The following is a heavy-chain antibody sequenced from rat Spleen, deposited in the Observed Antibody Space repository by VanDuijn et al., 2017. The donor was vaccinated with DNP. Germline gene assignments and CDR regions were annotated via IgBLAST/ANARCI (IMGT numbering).Heavy chain of an antibody. CDR3: ARWGTYFDY. V-gene: IGHV3-1*01. CDR1: GYSITSNY. CDR2: ISYSGTT. Sequence: EVQLQESGPGLVKPSQSLSLTCSVTGYSITSNYWGWIRKFPGNKMEWIGHISYSGTTSYHTSLKSRISITRDTSKNQFFLQLNSVTTEYTATYYCARWGTYFDYWGQGVMVTVSS. J-gene: IGHJ2*01.